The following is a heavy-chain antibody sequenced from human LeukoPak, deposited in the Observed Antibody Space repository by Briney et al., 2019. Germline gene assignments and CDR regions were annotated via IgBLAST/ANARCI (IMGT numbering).Heavy chain of an antibody. CDR3: ASTTFYCSAGRCYLGY. D-gene: IGHD2-15*01. CDR2: GNPKSGGT. J-gene: IGHJ4*02. Sequence: ASVKVSCKASGYTFTCYYMHWVRQAPGQGLEWMGWGNPKSGGTNYAQRFQGRVTMTRDTSVSTAYMELSRLTSDDTAMYYCASTTFYCSAGRCYLGYWGQGTLVTVSS. CDR1: GYTFTCYY. V-gene: IGHV1-2*02.